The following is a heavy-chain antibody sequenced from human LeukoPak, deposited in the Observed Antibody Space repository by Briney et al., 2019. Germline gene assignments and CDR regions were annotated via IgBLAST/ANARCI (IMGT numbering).Heavy chain of an antibody. CDR2: IYPGDSDT. Sequence: GESLKISCKGSGYSFTSYWIGWVRQMPGKGLEWMGTIYPGDSDTRYSPSFQGQVTISADKSISTAYLQWSSLKASDTAMYYCARLLLWFGESNAFDIWGQGTMVTVSS. D-gene: IGHD3-10*01. J-gene: IGHJ3*02. V-gene: IGHV5-51*01. CDR3: ARLLLWFGESNAFDI. CDR1: GYSFTSYW.